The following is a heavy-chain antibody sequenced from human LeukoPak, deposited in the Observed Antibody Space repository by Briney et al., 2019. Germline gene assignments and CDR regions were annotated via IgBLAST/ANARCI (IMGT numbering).Heavy chain of an antibody. V-gene: IGHV1-18*01. CDR2: ISAYNGNT. J-gene: IGHJ4*02. D-gene: IGHD3-22*01. Sequence: ASVKVSCKASGYTFTSYGISWVRQAPGQGLECMGWISAYNGNTNYAQKLQGRVTMTTDTSTSTAYMELRSLRSDDTAVYYCARGGYYYDSSGPTDCWGQGTLVTVSS. CDR1: GYTFTSYG. CDR3: ARGGYYYDSSGPTDC.